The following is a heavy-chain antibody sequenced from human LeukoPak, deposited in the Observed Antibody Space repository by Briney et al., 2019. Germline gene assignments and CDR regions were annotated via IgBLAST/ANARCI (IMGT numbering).Heavy chain of an antibody. J-gene: IGHJ4*02. CDR2: MFQSGST. CDR1: GGSITSGGYY. D-gene: IGHD6-6*01. V-gene: IGHV4-30-2*01. CDR3: SRGGAAPFDY. Sequence: PSETLSLTCTVSGGSITSGGYYWSWIRQPPGKGLEWIGYMFQSGSTYYNPSLTSRVTISVDRSKNQFSLKVRSVTAADTAVYYCSRGGAAPFDYWNQGTLVTVSS.